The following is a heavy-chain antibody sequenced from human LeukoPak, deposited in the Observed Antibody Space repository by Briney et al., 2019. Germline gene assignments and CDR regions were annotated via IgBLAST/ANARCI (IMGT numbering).Heavy chain of an antibody. CDR3: ARERQDTVIHSGAFDI. D-gene: IGHD2-21*02. V-gene: IGHV3-30-3*01. CDR1: GFTFSNYF. J-gene: IGHJ3*02. CDR2: IASDGSHT. Sequence: GGSLRLSCAASGFTFSNYFMHWVRQAPGKGLEWVADIASDGSHTFYVESVKGRFTISRDNSKNTLCLQMNSLGPEDTAVYFCARERQDTVIHSGAFDIWGQGTMVTVSS.